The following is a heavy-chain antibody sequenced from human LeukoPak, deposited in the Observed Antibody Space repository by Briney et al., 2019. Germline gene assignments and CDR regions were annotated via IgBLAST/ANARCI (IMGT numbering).Heavy chain of an antibody. CDR1: GFTFSSHW. D-gene: IGHD3-3*01. V-gene: IGHV3-7*01. Sequence: GGSLRLSCAGSGFTFSSHWMNWVRQAPGKGLEWVASIKEDGSEEHYVDSVSGRFTISRDNAKNSLHLQMSSLRAEDTAVYYCARRGITISGVLVYHYSGLDVWGQGTTVTVSS. CDR3: ARRGITISGVLVYHYSGLDV. J-gene: IGHJ6*02. CDR2: IKEDGSEE.